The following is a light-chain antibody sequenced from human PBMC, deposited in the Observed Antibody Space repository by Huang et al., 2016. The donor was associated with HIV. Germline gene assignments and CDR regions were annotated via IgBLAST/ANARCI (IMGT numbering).Light chain of an antibody. CDR3: QQLSTYPLT. CDR2: ATS. J-gene: IGKJ4*01. Sequence: QLTQSPSSLSVSVGDRVTITCRASQGSTNYLAWYQQKPGKAPKLLIFATSTLQSGVPSRFSGSGSGADFTLSIASLQPEDSATYYCQQLSTYPLTFGGGAKVEI. V-gene: IGKV1-9*01. CDR1: QGSTNY.